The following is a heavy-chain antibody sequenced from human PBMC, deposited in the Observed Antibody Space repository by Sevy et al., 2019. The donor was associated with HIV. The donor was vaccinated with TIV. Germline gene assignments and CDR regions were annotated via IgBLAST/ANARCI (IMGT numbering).Heavy chain of an antibody. D-gene: IGHD6-19*01. CDR3: ATGRKAGSSAPYFDS. J-gene: IGHJ4*02. Sequence: GGSLRLSCADSGFIFEDFAMHWVRQVPGRGLEWVAHITWNSGNMDYAGSVKFRFTISGDNAKRSLYLEMNSLTGEDKAFYYCATGRKAGSSAPYFDSWGQGTMVTVSS. V-gene: IGHV3-9*01. CDR2: ITWNSGNM. CDR1: GFIFEDFA.